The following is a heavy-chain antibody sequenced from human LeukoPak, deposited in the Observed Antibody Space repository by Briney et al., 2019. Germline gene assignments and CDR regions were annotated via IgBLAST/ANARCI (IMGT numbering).Heavy chain of an antibody. Sequence: ASVKVSCKASGYTFTSYYMHWVRQAPGQGLEWMGIINPSGGSTSYAQKFQGRVTMTRDMSTSTAYMELKSLRSDDTAVYYCARDTNDILTGYYNWFDPWGQGTLVTVSS. CDR3: ARDTNDILTGYYNWFDP. CDR1: GYTFTSYY. CDR2: INPSGGST. J-gene: IGHJ5*02. V-gene: IGHV1-46*01. D-gene: IGHD3-9*01.